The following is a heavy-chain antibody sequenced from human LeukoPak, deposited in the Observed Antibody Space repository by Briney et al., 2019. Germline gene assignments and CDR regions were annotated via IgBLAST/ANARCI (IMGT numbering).Heavy chain of an antibody. Sequence: PGGSLSLSCAASGFTFSDYYMSWIRQAPGKGLEWVSYICDSGRTIYYADSVKGRFTISRDNAKNSVYLQMNNLRAEETAVEYCASDRLRDYEHSGYFDEWGQGSLVTV. CDR1: GFTFSDYY. CDR3: ASDRLRDYEHSGYFDE. V-gene: IGHV3-11*01. CDR2: ICDSGRTI. J-gene: IGHJ4*02. D-gene: IGHD3-22*01.